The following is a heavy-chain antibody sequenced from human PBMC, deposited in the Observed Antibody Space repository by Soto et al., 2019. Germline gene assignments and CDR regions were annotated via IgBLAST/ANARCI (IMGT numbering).Heavy chain of an antibody. CDR1: GFTFSSYG. Sequence: GGSLRLSCAASGFTFSSYGMHWVRQAPGKGLEWVAVISYDGSNKYYADSVKGRFTISRDNSKNTLYLQMNSLRAEDTAVYYCAKGRGYSYGYMIDYWGQGTLVTVSS. CDR2: ISYDGSNK. J-gene: IGHJ4*02. V-gene: IGHV3-30*18. CDR3: AKGRGYSYGYMIDY. D-gene: IGHD5-18*01.